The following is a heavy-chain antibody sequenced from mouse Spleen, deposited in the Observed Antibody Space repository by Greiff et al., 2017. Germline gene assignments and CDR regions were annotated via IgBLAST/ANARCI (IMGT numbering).Heavy chain of an antibody. D-gene: IGHD1-1*01. CDR2: INPNNGGT. V-gene: IGHV1-22*01. CDR1: GYTFTDYN. J-gene: IGHJ3*01. CDR3: ARGRYYDGSYEGFAY. Sequence: EVKLQESGPELVKPGASVKMSCKASGYTFTDYNMHWVKQSHGKSLEWIGYINPNNGGTSYNQKFKGKATLTVNKSSSTAYMELRSLTSEDSAVYYCARGRYYDGSYEGFAYWGQGTLVTVSA.